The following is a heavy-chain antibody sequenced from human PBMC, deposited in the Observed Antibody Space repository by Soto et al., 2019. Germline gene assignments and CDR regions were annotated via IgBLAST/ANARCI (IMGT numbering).Heavy chain of an antibody. J-gene: IGHJ4*02. V-gene: IGHV1-2*02. Sequence: QVQLVQSGAEVKKPGASVKVSCKASGYTFTDYYLHWVRQAPGQGLEWMGWINPDSGGTNYAQKFQGRVTMTRDTSITTAYMELSSLRSVDTAVYYCTRDSSVAGGCSKSLPNAYWGQGALVTVS. CDR3: TRDSSVAGGCSKSLPNAY. D-gene: IGHD6-19*01. CDR1: GYTFTDYY. CDR2: INPDSGGT.